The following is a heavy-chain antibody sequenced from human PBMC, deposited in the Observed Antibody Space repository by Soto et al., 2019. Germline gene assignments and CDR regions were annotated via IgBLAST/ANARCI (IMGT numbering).Heavy chain of an antibody. Sequence: QVQLQESGPGLVKPSQTLSLTCTVSGGSISIGGYSWSWTRQHPGKAREWIGYIYYSGSTYYNPSLKSRVTISVDTSKNQFSLKLSSVTAADTAVYYCARYQEILDSPSFDYWGQGTLVTVSS. CDR3: ARYQEILDSPSFDY. V-gene: IGHV4-31*03. D-gene: IGHD3-3*01. J-gene: IGHJ4*02. CDR1: GGSISIGGYS. CDR2: IYYSGST.